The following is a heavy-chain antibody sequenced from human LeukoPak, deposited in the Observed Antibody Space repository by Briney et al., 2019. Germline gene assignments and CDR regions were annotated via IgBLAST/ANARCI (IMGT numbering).Heavy chain of an antibody. V-gene: IGHV5-51*01. CDR3: ARHPVAVAGTGYYYYMDV. J-gene: IGHJ6*03. D-gene: IGHD6-19*01. Sequence: GEPLKISCKGSGYSFTSYWIGWVRQMPGKGLEWMGIIYPGDSDTRYSPSFQGQVTISADKSISTAYLQWSSLKASDTAMYYYARHPVAVAGTGYYYYMDVWGKGTTVTVSS. CDR1: GYSFTSYW. CDR2: IYPGDSDT.